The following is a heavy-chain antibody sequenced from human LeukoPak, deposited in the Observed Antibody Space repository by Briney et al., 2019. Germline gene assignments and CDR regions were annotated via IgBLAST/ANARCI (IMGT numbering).Heavy chain of an antibody. V-gene: IGHV3-74*01. CDR1: GFTFSSYW. CDR3: ASSTYNYDYALDV. CDR2: IASDGSST. Sequence: GGSLRLSCAASGFTFSSYWMNWVRQAPGKGLVWVSRIASDGSSTTYADSVKGRFSISRDNAKNTLYLQMNSLRVEDTAVYYCASSTYNYDYALDVWGQGTTVTVSS. D-gene: IGHD5-24*01. J-gene: IGHJ6*02.